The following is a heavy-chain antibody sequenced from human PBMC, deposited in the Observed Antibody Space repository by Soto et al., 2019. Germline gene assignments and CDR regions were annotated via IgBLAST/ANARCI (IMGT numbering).Heavy chain of an antibody. V-gene: IGHV1-69*13. J-gene: IGHJ6*02. D-gene: IGHD3-22*01. Sequence: ASVKASCKSSGGTFSSYSISWVRQAPGQGLECMGGIIPIFGTANYAQKFQGRVTITADESTSTAYMELSSLRSEDTAVYYCARGVADYYDSSGYLPPPTRYYYGMDVWGQGTTVTVSS. CDR2: IIPIFGTA. CDR3: ARGVADYYDSSGYLPPPTRYYYGMDV. CDR1: GGTFSSYS.